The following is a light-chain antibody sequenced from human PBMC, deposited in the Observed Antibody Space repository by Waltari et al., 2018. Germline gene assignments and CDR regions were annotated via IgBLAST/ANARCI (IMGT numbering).Light chain of an antibody. Sequence: WYQQHPGKAPKLKIYDVSKRPSGVPDRFSGSKSSNTASLTISGLQAEDEADYYGCSYAGNYTFVFGTGTKVTVL. CDR3: CSYAGNYTFV. V-gene: IGLV2-11*01. CDR2: DVS. J-gene: IGLJ1*01.